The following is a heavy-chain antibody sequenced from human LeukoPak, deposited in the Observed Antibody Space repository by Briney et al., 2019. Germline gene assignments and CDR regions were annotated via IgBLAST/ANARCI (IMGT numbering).Heavy chain of an antibody. V-gene: IGHV3-11*05. D-gene: IGHD3-10*01. CDR3: ARASGPFDY. J-gene: IGHJ4*02. Sequence: KPGGSLRLSCAASGFTFSDYYMSWIRQAPGKGLEWVSYISSSSSYTNYADSVKGRFTISRDNAKNSLYLQMNSLRAEDTAVYSCARASGPFDYWGQGTLVTVSS. CDR1: GFTFSDYY. CDR2: ISSSSSYT.